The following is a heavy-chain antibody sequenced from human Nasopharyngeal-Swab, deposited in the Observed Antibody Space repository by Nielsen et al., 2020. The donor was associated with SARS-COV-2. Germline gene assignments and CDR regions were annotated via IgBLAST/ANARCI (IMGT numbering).Heavy chain of an antibody. CDR3: ARMDFIASRDY. D-gene: IGHD6-13*01. Sequence: GESLQIPCAASGFTFSNAWMSWVRQAPGKGLEWVAVIYSRGETHYTDSVRGRFTISRDNSKNMVNLQLNSLRAEDTAVYYCARMDFIASRDYWGQGTLVTVSS. V-gene: IGHV3-53*01. J-gene: IGHJ4*02. CDR1: GFTFSNAW. CDR2: IYSRGET.